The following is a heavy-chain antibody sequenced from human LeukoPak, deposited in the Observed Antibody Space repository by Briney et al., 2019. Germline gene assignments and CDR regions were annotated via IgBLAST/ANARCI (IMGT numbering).Heavy chain of an antibody. D-gene: IGHD3-10*01. CDR2: ISSSSSYI. CDR3: ARGSKLLWFGELFSGGYYYMDV. J-gene: IGHJ6*03. V-gene: IGHV3-21*01. CDR1: GFTFSSYS. Sequence: GGSLRLSRAPSGFTFSSYSMNWVRQAPGNGLERVSSISSSSSYIYYADSVKGRFTISRDNAKNSLYLQMNSLRAEDTAVYYCARGSKLLWFGELFSGGYYYMDVWGKGTTVTISS.